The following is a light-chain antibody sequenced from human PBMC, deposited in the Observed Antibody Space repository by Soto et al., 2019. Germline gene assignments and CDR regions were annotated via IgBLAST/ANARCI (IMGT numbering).Light chain of an antibody. V-gene: IGLV1-40*01. J-gene: IGLJ1*01. CDR3: QSYDHSLSGV. CDR2: ANS. CDR1: SSNIGAGYD. Sequence: QSVLTQPPSVSGAPGQRVTISCTGSSSNIGAGYDVHWYQQLPGTAPKLLMYANSNRPSGVPDRFSGSKSGTSASLAITGLQAEDEADYYCQSYDHSLSGVFGTGTKLTVL.